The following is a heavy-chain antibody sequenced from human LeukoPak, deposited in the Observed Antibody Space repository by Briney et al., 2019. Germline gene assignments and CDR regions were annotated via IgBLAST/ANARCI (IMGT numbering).Heavy chain of an antibody. CDR3: ASAPGLGY. CDR1: GFTFSSYW. D-gene: IGHD3-16*01. CDR2: TKHDGSEK. J-gene: IGHJ4*02. Sequence: GESLKISCAASGFTFSSYWMSWVRQSPGKGLEWVANTKHDGSEKYYVDSVKGRSTISRDNAKNSLYLQMNSLRAEDTAIYYCASAPGLGYWGQGTLVTVSS. V-gene: IGHV3-7*01.